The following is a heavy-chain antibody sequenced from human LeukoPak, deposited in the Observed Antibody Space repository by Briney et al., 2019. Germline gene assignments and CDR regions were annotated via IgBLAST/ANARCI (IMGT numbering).Heavy chain of an antibody. Sequence: GGSLRLSCAASGFTVSSNYMSWVRQAPGKGLEWVSVIYSGGSTYYADSVKGRFTISGDNSKNTLYLQMNSLRAEDTTVYYCARYPPLGDAFDYWGQGTLVTVSS. D-gene: IGHD4-17*01. CDR2: IYSGGST. V-gene: IGHV3-53*01. J-gene: IGHJ4*02. CDR3: ARYPPLGDAFDY. CDR1: GFTVSSNY.